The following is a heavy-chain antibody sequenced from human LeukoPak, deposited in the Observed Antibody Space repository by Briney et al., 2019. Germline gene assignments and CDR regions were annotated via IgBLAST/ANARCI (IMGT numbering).Heavy chain of an antibody. D-gene: IGHD3-16*01. CDR1: GFTFDEYA. Sequence: GGSLRLSCAASGFTFDEYAMHWVRQAPGKGLEWVSGINWNSGSIGYADSVRGRFTVSRDNAKKSLYVQINSLRADDTAFYYCAKGRFGELYSPFENWGQGTLVTVSS. CDR3: AKGRFGELYSPFEN. V-gene: IGHV3-9*01. CDR2: INWNSGSI. J-gene: IGHJ4*02.